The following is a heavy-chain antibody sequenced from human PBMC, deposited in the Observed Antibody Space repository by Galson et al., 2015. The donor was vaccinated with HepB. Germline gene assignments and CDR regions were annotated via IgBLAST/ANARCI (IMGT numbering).Heavy chain of an antibody. D-gene: IGHD5-12*01. Sequence: TLSLTCAVSGGSISSGGYSWSWIRQPPGKGLEWIGYIFPSGNTYYNPSLKSRVTISVDRSKNQFSLELRSVTAADTAVYYCARQYTGYDTRYFDYWGQGTLVTVSS. CDR2: IFPSGNT. V-gene: IGHV4-30-2*01. J-gene: IGHJ4*02. CDR1: GGSISSGGYS. CDR3: ARQYTGYDTRYFDY.